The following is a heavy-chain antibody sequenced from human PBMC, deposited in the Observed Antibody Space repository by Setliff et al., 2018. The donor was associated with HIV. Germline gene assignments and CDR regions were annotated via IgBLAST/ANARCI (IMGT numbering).Heavy chain of an antibody. CDR1: GGTFSTYS. V-gene: IGHV1-69*06. CDR2: IIPIFGKT. CDR3: AENRSPSIFSAPTNAFDI. D-gene: IGHD3-9*01. J-gene: IGHJ3*02. Sequence: SVKVSCKGFGGTFSTYSLSWVRQAPGQGLEWMGGIIPIFGKTNYAQKFQGRVTITADKSTTTAFMDLSGLRSEDTAVYHCAENRSPSIFSAPTNAFDIWGQGTMVTVSS.